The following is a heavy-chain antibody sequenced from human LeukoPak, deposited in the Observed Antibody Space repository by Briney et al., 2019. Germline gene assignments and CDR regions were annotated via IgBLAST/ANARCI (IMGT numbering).Heavy chain of an antibody. CDR3: ARGDDILTGYDC. CDR2: IYYSGST. J-gene: IGHJ4*02. V-gene: IGHV4-59*01. CDR1: GGSISSYY. D-gene: IGHD3-9*01. Sequence: PSETLSLTCTVSGGSISSYYWSWIRQPPGKGLEWIGYIYYSGSTNYNPSLKSRVTISVDTSKNQFSLKLSSVTAADTAVYYCARGDDILTGYDCWGQGTLVTVSS.